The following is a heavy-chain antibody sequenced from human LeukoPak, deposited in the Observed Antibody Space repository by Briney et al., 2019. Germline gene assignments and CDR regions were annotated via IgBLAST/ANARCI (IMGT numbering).Heavy chain of an antibody. V-gene: IGHV4-59*01. CDR1: GGSISSYY. D-gene: IGHD3-10*01. CDR3: ARDLESYYYGSGRPEARFDP. CDR2: IYYSGST. Sequence: KPSETLSLTCTVSGGSISSYYWSWIRQPPGKGLEWIGYIYYSGSTNYNPSLKSRVTISVDASKNQFSLKLSSVTAADTAVYYCARDLESYYYGSGRPEARFDPWGQGTLVTVSS. J-gene: IGHJ5*02.